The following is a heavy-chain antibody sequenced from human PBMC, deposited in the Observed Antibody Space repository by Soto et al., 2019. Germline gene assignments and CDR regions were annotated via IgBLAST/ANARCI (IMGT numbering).Heavy chain of an antibody. V-gene: IGHV3-74*01. J-gene: IGHJ6*03. Sequence: GGSLRLSCAASGFTFSSYGMHWVRQAPGKGLVWVSRINSDGSSTSYADSVKGRFTISRDNAKNTLYLQMNSLRAEDTAVYYCARGDCSGGSCYGVGYYYYMYVWGKGTTVTVSS. D-gene: IGHD2-15*01. CDR2: INSDGSST. CDR1: GFTFSSYG. CDR3: ARGDCSGGSCYGVGYYYYMYV.